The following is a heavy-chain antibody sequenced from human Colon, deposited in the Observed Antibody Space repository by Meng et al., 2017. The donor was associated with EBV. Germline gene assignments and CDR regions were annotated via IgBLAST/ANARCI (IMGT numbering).Heavy chain of an antibody. CDR1: GGSLGGAY. J-gene: IGHJ4*02. CDR2: IIHGGSP. CDR3: ARRPTGIDY. D-gene: IGHD2-8*02. Sequence: QVQLQQWGAGLLKPSXXLSLTCAVNGGSLGGAYWNWIRQPPGKGVEWIGEIIHGGSPSYNPSLKSRVTISIDTSKNQLSLMLSSVTAADTAVYYCARRPTGIDYWGQGTLVTVSS. V-gene: IGHV4-34*12.